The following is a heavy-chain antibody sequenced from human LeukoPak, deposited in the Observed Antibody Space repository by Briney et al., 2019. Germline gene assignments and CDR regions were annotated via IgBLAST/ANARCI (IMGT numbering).Heavy chain of an antibody. Sequence: SETLSLTCTVSGGSISSYYWSRIRQPPGKGLEWIGYIYYSGSTNYNPSLKSRVTISVDTSKNQFSLKLSSVTAADTAVYYCAREAEGATTAFDYWGQGTLVTVSS. J-gene: IGHJ4*02. D-gene: IGHD1-26*01. CDR2: IYYSGST. V-gene: IGHV4-59*01. CDR1: GGSISSYY. CDR3: AREAEGATTAFDY.